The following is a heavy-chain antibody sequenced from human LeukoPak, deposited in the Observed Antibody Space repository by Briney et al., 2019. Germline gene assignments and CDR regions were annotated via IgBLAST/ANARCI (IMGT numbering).Heavy chain of an antibody. J-gene: IGHJ2*01. V-gene: IGHV4-59*01. CDR1: GGSISSYY. CDR3: ARGYRSRLGDSRGYYRSYWYFDL. Sequence: ASETLSLTCTVSGGSISSYYWSWIRQPPGKGLEWIGYIYYSGSTNYNPSLKSRVTISVDTSKNHFSLKLSSVAAADTAVYYCARGYRSRLGDSRGYYRSYWYFDLWGRGTLVTVSS. D-gene: IGHD3-22*01. CDR2: IYYSGST.